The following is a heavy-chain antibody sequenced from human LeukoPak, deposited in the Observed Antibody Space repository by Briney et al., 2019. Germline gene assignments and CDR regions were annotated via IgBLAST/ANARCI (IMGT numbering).Heavy chain of an antibody. CDR1: GFTFSSYA. CDR2: ISRSGDSI. V-gene: IGHV3-64*04. J-gene: IGHJ4*02. D-gene: IGHD5-24*01. CDR3: AKGRRDGYNYDY. Sequence: GGSLRLSCSASGFTFSSYAMHWVRQAPGKGLEYVSAISRSGDSIYYADSVKGRISISRDNSKNTLYLQMNSLRAEDTAVYYCAKGRRDGYNYDYWGQGTPVTVSS.